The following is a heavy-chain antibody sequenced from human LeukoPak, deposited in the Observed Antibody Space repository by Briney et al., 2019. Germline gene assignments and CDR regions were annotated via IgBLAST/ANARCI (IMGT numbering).Heavy chain of an antibody. CDR3: AKTYYYDSSGYYYDY. J-gene: IGHJ4*02. Sequence: PGGSLRLSCGASGFTFSSYGMHWVRQAPGKGLEWVAFIRYDGSNKYYADSVKGRFTISRDNSKNTLYLQMNSLRAEDTAVYYCAKTYYYDSSGYYYDYWGQGTLVTVSS. CDR1: GFTFSSYG. V-gene: IGHV3-30*02. CDR2: IRYDGSNK. D-gene: IGHD3-22*01.